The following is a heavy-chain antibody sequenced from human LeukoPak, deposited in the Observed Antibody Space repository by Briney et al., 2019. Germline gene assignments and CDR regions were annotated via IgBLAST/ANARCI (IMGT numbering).Heavy chain of an antibody. J-gene: IGHJ4*02. V-gene: IGHV3-30*18. D-gene: IGHD4-17*01. CDR2: ISYDGSNK. CDR3: AKDDYGDYAADFDY. Sequence: PGRSLRLSCAASGFTFSSYGVHWVRQAPGKGLEWVAVISYDGSNKYFADSVKGRFTISRDNSKNTLYLQMNSLRAEDTAVYYCAKDDYGDYAADFDYWGQGTRVTVSS. CDR1: GFTFSSYG.